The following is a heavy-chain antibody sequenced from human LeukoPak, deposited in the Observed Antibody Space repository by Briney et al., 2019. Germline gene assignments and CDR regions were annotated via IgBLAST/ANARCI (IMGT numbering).Heavy chain of an antibody. V-gene: IGHV3-21*01. D-gene: IGHD1-26*01. CDR3: ARAHEVGDY. CDR2: ISTSSSYI. Sequence: GGSLRLSCAASGFTLSSYSMTWVRQAPGKGLEWVSSISTSSSYIYYADSVRGRFTISRDNAKNSLYLQMNNLRAEDAAVYYCARAHEVGDYWGQGTLVTVSS. J-gene: IGHJ4*02. CDR1: GFTLSSYS.